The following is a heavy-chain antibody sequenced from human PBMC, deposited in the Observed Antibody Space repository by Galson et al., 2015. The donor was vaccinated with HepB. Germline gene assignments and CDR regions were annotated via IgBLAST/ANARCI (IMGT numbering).Heavy chain of an antibody. D-gene: IGHD1-7*01. V-gene: IGHV1-2*02. CDR2: INNNSGAT. Sequence: SVKVSSKASGYTFTGHYMYWVRHAPGQELEWMGLINNNSGATNYAQKLRGRVTMTRDTSMNPPWMELSGVFADDTAVYYCARGGDISGTTDPYFDYWGQGTLVTVSS. CDR1: GYTFTGHY. J-gene: IGHJ4*02. CDR3: ARGGDISGTTDPYFDY.